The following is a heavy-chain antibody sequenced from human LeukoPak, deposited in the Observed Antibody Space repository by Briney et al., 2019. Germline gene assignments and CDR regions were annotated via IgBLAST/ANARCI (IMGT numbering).Heavy chain of an antibody. CDR3: ARRRGDLNWFDP. J-gene: IGHJ5*02. Sequence: SETLSLTCTVSGDSVSSCSYYWGWIRQPPGKGLECIGGIHYSGTTYHTPSLKSRVTLSVDTSKNQFSLKLTSMTAADTAVYYCARRRGDLNWFDPWGQGTLVTVSS. D-gene: IGHD3-10*01. V-gene: IGHV4-39*01. CDR2: IHYSGTT. CDR1: GDSVSSCSYY.